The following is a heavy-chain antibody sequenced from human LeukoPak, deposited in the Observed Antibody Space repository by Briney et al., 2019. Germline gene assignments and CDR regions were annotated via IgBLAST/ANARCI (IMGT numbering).Heavy chain of an antibody. V-gene: IGHV3-21*01. CDR1: GLAFNAYT. Sequence: GGSLRLSCAASGLAFNAYTMNWVRQAPGKGREWVSSISGSSTYIYYADSVKGRFTISRDNARSSVYLQMSSLRVDDTAVYYCARDADYGDYRFDYWGQGTLVTVSS. CDR3: ARDADYGDYRFDY. CDR2: ISGSSTYI. J-gene: IGHJ4*02. D-gene: IGHD4-17*01.